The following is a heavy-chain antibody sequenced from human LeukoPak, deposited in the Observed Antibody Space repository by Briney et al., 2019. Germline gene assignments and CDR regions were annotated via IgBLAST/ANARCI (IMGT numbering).Heavy chain of an antibody. Sequence: GESLRLSCAASGFTFSSYTMNWVRQAPGKGPEWVSSTCSTRTYICYADSVKGRFTISGDNAKNSVYLQMDSLRAEDTAVYYCARGFGGYCSSTSCLVTIDYWGQGIPVTVSS. CDR3: ARGFGGYCSSTSCLVTIDY. CDR2: TCSTRTYI. J-gene: IGHJ4*02. D-gene: IGHD2-2*01. V-gene: IGHV3-21*01. CDR1: GFTFSSYT.